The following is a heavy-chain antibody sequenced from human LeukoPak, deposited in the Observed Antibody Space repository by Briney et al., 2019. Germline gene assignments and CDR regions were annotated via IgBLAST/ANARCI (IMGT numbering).Heavy chain of an antibody. CDR3: AKDDRHYYDRSGYNWFDP. V-gene: IGHV3-23*01. Sequence: GGSLRLSCAASGFTFSSYAMSWVRQAPGKGLEWVSAISGSGGSTYYADSVKGRFTISRDNSKNTLYLQMNSLRAEDTAVYYCAKDDRHYYDRSGYNWFDPWGQGTLVTVSS. D-gene: IGHD3-22*01. J-gene: IGHJ5*02. CDR2: ISGSGGST. CDR1: GFTFSSYA.